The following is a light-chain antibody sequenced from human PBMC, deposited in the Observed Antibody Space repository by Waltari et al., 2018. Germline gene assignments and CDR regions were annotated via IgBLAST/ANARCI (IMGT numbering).Light chain of an antibody. Sequence: DIVMTQSPDSLAGSLGERATINCKSSQSVLYSSNNKNYLAWYQQKPGQPPKLLIYWASTRESGVPDRFSGSGSGTDFTLTISSLQAEDVAVYYCQQYYSTLCTFGQGTKLEIK. V-gene: IGKV4-1*01. CDR2: WAS. CDR1: QSVLYSSNNKNY. CDR3: QQYYSTLCT. J-gene: IGKJ2*02.